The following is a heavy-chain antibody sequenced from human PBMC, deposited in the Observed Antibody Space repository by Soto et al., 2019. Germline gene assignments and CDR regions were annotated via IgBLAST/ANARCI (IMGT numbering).Heavy chain of an antibody. CDR2: ISAYNSNT. V-gene: IGHV1-18*01. D-gene: IGHD1-26*01. CDR1: PFASTFDA. CDR3: ASGVGATLAHCYNWLDP. Sequence: SCTVSPFASTFDAIPWARYASLQGLELMGLISAYNSNTNYAQKLQGRVTMTTDTSTSTAYMELRSLRSDDTAVYFCASGVGATLAHCYNWLDPWGQGTLVTVSS. J-gene: IGHJ5*02.